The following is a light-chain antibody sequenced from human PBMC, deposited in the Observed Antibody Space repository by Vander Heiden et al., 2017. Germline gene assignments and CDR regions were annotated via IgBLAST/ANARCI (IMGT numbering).Light chain of an antibody. CDR3: LQDDSYPYT. V-gene: IGKV1-6*01. J-gene: IGKJ2*01. CDR2: AVS. Sequence: AIQMTQSPSSLSASVGDRVTITCRASQGIGNDLGWYQQKPGKAPKLLIYAVSNLQSGVPSRFSSSGSGTDFTLTISALQPEDFATYYCLQDDSYPYTFGQGTKLEIK. CDR1: QGIGND.